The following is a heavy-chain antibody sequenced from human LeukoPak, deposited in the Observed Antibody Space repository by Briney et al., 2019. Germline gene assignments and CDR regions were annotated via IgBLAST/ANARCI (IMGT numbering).Heavy chain of an antibody. Sequence: ASVKVSCKASGYTFTSYYMHWVRQAPGQGLEWMGIINPSGGSTSYAQKFQGRVTLTTDTSTTTAYMEVRSLRSDDTAVYYCARDWYCSGGSCYDCFDPWGQGTLVTVSS. D-gene: IGHD2-15*01. CDR3: ARDWYCSGGSCYDCFDP. CDR1: GYTFTSYY. CDR2: INPSGGST. J-gene: IGHJ5*02. V-gene: IGHV1-46*01.